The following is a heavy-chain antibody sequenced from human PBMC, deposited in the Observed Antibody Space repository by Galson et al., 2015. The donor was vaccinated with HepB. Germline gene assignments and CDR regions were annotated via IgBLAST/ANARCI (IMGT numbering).Heavy chain of an antibody. V-gene: IGHV1-18*01. CDR1: GYTFTSYG. CDR3: ARGTYYDFWSGYYKDYYYYMDV. CDR2: ISAYNGNT. D-gene: IGHD3-3*01. J-gene: IGHJ6*03. Sequence: SVKVSCKASGYTFTSYGISWVRQAPGQGLEWMGWISAYNGNTNYAQKLQGRVTMTTDTSTSTAYMELRSLRSDDTAVYYCARGTYYDFWSGYYKDYYYYMDVWGKGTTVTVSS.